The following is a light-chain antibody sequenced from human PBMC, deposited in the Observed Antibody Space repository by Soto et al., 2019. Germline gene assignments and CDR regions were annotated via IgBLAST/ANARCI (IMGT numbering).Light chain of an antibody. CDR3: QQYGSSPNT. J-gene: IGKJ5*01. Sequence: EIVLTQSPVTLFLSPGERATLSCRASQSVSSSYLAWYQQKPGQAPRLLIYGASSRATGIPDRFSGSGSGTDFTLTISRLEPEDFAVYYCQQYGSSPNTFGQGTRLEIK. CDR1: QSVSSSY. CDR2: GAS. V-gene: IGKV3-20*01.